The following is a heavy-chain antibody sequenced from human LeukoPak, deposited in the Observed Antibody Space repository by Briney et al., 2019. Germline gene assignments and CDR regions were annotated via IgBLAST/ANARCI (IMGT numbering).Heavy chain of an antibody. Sequence: GASVKVSCKASGYTFNTYGISWVRQAPGQGLEWMGWISTYDGNTNYAQNLQGRVTMTTDTSTRTAYMELRSLRSGDTAVYYCARWSYSSDWYFGTFDIWGQGTTVTISS. D-gene: IGHD6-19*01. CDR1: GYTFNTYG. CDR2: ISTYDGNT. V-gene: IGHV1-18*01. CDR3: ARWSYSSDWYFGTFDI. J-gene: IGHJ3*02.